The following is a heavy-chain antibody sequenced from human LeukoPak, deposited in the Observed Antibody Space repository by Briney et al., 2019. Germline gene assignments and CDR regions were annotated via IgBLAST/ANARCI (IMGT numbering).Heavy chain of an antibody. D-gene: IGHD4-17*01. CDR3: AKDPTLDDAFDI. J-gene: IGHJ3*02. CDR2: ISGSGGST. CDR1: GFTSSSYA. Sequence: GGSLRLSCAASGFTSSSYAMSWVRQAPGKGLEWVSAISGSGGSTYYADSVKGRFTISRDNSKNTLYLQMNSLRAEDTAVYYCAKDPTLDDAFDIWGQGTMVTVSS. V-gene: IGHV3-23*01.